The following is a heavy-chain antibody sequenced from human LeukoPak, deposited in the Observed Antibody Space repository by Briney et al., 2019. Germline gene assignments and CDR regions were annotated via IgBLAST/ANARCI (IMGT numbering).Heavy chain of an antibody. CDR3: ARDRHYDTSGADY. J-gene: IGHJ4*02. Sequence: SETLSLTCTVSGGSITNANYYWGWIRQPPGKGLECNPSLKSRVTLSVDTSKNQFSLKLTSVTAADTAVYYCARDRHYDTSGADYWGQGTLVTVSS. CDR1: GGSITNANYY. D-gene: IGHD3-22*01. V-gene: IGHV4-39*07.